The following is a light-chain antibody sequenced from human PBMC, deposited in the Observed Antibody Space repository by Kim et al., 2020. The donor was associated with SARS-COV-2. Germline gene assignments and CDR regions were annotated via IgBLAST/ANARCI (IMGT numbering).Light chain of an antibody. CDR1: QGIRTD. V-gene: IGKV1-17*01. J-gene: IGKJ3*01. CDR2: AIS. CDR3: LHYSGFPFA. Sequence: ASVGDRVTITCRASQGIRTDLGWYQQKPGKAPRRLIYAISTLQNAVPSRFSGGGSGTEFTLTISSLQPEDVATYYCLHYSGFPFAFGPGTKVDIK.